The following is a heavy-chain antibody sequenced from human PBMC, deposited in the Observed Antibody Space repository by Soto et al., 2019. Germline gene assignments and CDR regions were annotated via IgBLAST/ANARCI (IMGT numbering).Heavy chain of an antibody. V-gene: IGHV5-51*01. CDR1: GYSFTNYW. D-gene: IGHD3-9*01. CDR2: ISPSDSAT. CDR3: ARQAFYDILTGSVHGMDV. J-gene: IGHJ6*02. Sequence: GESLKISCKGSGYSFTNYWIGWVRQMPGKGLEWMRLISPSDSATRYSPSFQGQVTISADKSISTAYLQWSSLKASDTAVYYCARQAFYDILTGSVHGMDVWGQGTTVTVSS.